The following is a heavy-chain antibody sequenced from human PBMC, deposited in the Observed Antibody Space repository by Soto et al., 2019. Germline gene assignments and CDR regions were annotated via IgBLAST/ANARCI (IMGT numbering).Heavy chain of an antibody. J-gene: IGHJ4*02. CDR1: GGSISSGDYY. Sequence: PSDTLSLTCTVSGGSISSGDYYWSWIRQPPGKGLEWIGYIYYSGSTYYNPSLKSRVTISVDTSKNQFSLKLSSVTAADTAVYYCAREATPEPYYYDSSGYIDYWGQGTLVTVS. V-gene: IGHV4-30-4*02. CDR2: IYYSGST. D-gene: IGHD3-22*01. CDR3: AREATPEPYYYDSSGYIDY.